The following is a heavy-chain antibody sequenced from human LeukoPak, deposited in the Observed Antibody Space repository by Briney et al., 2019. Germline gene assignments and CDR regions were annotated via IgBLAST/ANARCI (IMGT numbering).Heavy chain of an antibody. CDR3: ARTNDPYYAFDI. V-gene: IGHV3-21*01. D-gene: IGHD1-1*01. CDR1: GFTFSSYS. Sequence: PGGSLRLSCAASGFTFSSYSMNWVRQAPGKGLEWVSSISSSSSYIYYADSVKGRFTISRDNAKNSLYLQTNSLRAEDTAVYYCARTNDPYYAFDIWGQGTMATVSS. J-gene: IGHJ3*02. CDR2: ISSSSSYI.